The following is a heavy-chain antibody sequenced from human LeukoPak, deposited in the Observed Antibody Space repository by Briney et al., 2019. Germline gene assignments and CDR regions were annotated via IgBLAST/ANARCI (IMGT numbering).Heavy chain of an antibody. Sequence: GGSLRLSCAASGFTFSSYAMSLVRQVPGKGLEWVSTISSGGTTYYADSVKGRFTISRDNSKNTLSLQMNSLSAEDTAIYYCSKWAGVSDTSNWYGPFDHWGQGTLVTVSS. J-gene: IGHJ4*02. V-gene: IGHV3-23*01. D-gene: IGHD6-13*01. CDR3: SKWAGVSDTSNWYGPFDH. CDR2: ISSGGTT. CDR1: GFTFSSYA.